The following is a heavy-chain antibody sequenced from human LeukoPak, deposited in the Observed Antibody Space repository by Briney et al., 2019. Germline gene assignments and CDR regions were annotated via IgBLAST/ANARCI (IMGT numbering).Heavy chain of an antibody. Sequence: GGSLRLSCAASGFTFSSYGMHWVRQAPGKGLEWVAFIRYDGSNKYYADSVKGRFTISRDNAKNSLYLQMNSLRAEDTAVYYCATTNLPVVSALPDAFDIWGRGTMVTVSS. D-gene: IGHD3-22*01. CDR2: IRYDGSNK. V-gene: IGHV3-30*02. J-gene: IGHJ3*02. CDR1: GFTFSSYG. CDR3: ATTNLPVVSALPDAFDI.